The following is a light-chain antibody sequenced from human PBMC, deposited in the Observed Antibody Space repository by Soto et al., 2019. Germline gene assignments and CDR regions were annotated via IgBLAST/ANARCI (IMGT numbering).Light chain of an antibody. J-gene: IGLJ3*02. CDR2: EVT. V-gene: IGLV2-14*01. CDR1: SSDLGAFNY. Sequence: QSALTQPASVSGSPGQSITISCTGTSSDLGAFNYVSWYQQHPGKAPKLIISEVTNRPSGVSTRFSGSKSGNTASLTISGLQAEEEAVYYCNSYTSTSARVFGVGTKLTVL. CDR3: NSYTSTSARV.